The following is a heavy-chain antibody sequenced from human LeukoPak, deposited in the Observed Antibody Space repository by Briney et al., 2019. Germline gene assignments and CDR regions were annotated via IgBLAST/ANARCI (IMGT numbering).Heavy chain of an antibody. CDR3: ARRLYYDILPSSWFDP. D-gene: IGHD3-9*01. CDR2: ISVYTGYT. Sequence: ASVKVSCKASGFIFTNYGFSWVRQAPGQGLEWMGWISVYTGYTDYAQKFQGRVTITADESTSTAYMELSSLRSEDTAVYYCARRLYYDILPSSWFDPWGQGTLVTVSS. V-gene: IGHV1-18*01. CDR1: GFIFTNYG. J-gene: IGHJ5*02.